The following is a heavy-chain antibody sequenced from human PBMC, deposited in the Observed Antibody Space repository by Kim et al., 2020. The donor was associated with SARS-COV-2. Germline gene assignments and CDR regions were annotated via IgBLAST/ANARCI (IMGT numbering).Heavy chain of an antibody. D-gene: IGHD6-19*01. CDR1: GFTFSSYW. CDR3: ARDQWLVERAFDI. V-gene: IGHV3-7*01. Sequence: GGSLRLSCAASGFTFSSYWMSWVRQAPGKGLEWVANIKQDGSEKYYVDSVKGRFTISRDNAKNSLYLQMNSLRAEDTAVYYCARDQWLVERAFDIWGQGTMVTVSS. J-gene: IGHJ3*02. CDR2: IKQDGSEK.